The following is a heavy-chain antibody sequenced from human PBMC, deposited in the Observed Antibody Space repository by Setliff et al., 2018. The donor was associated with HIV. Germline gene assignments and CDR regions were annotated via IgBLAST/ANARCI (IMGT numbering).Heavy chain of an antibody. D-gene: IGHD6-19*01. V-gene: IGHV1-18*01. CDR2: SSTSNENT. Sequence: ASVKVSCKTSGYTFTNHGINWVRQAPGQGLEWMGWSSTSNENTYYAEKFQGRVTMTTDTSTNTAYLDLGSLRSDDTAIYYCARVIQDTSGWYGRLDYWGQGTLVTISS. CDR1: GYTFTNHG. J-gene: IGHJ4*02. CDR3: ARVIQDTSGWYGRLDY.